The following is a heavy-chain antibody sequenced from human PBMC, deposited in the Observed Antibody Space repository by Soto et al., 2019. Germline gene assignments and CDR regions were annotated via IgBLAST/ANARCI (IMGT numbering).Heavy chain of an antibody. D-gene: IGHD3-10*01. CDR2: IYYSGST. CDR3: ARAGGSGSYGLNWFDP. Sequence: SETLSLTCTVSGGSISSGDYYWSWIRQPPGKGLEWIGYIYYSGSTYYNPSLKSRVTISVDTSKNQFSLKLSSVTAADTAVYYCARAGGSGSYGLNWFDPWGQGTLVTVS. CDR1: GGSISSGDYY. J-gene: IGHJ5*02. V-gene: IGHV4-30-4*01.